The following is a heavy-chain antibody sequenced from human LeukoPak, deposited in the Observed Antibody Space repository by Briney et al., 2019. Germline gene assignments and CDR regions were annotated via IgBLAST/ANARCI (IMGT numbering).Heavy chain of an antibody. V-gene: IGHV3-30*03. CDR2: ATIDERSV. CDR1: GFTFRNYG. Sequence: SLRLSCAASGFTFRNYGMHWIRQAPGKGLEWVGVATIDERSVFCADSVQGRFTISRDNSKNTLYLQMNSLRPENTAMYYCARDPLRGIPDYFDYWGQGTLVTVSS. CDR3: ARDPLRGIPDYFDY. J-gene: IGHJ4*02. D-gene: IGHD2-21*01.